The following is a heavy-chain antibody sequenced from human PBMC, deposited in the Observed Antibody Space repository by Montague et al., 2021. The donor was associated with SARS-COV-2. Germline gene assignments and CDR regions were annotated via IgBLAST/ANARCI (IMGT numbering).Heavy chain of an antibody. V-gene: IGHV3-33*01. CDR1: GFTFSSYG. CDR3: ARDLFTRYNCYMDV. D-gene: IGHD3-16*01. CDR2: IWYDGSNK. J-gene: IGHJ6*03. Sequence: SLRLSCAASGFTFSSYGMHWVRQAPGKGLEWVAVIWYDGSNKYCADSVKGRFTISRDNSKNTLYLQMNSLRAEDTAVYYCARDLFTRYNCYMDVWGKGTTVTVSS.